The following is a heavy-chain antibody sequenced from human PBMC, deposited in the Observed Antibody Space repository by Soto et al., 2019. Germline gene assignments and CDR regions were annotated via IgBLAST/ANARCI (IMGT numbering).Heavy chain of an antibody. Sequence: PSETLSLTCTVSGGSISSSSYYWGWIRQPPGKGLEWIGSIYYSGSTYYNPSLKSRVTISVDTSKNQFSLKLSSVTAADTAVYYCASGSVSVVVVAAGVFDYWGQGTLVTVSS. J-gene: IGHJ4*02. D-gene: IGHD2-15*01. CDR1: GGSISSSSYY. CDR3: ASGSVSVVVVAAGVFDY. CDR2: IYYSGST. V-gene: IGHV4-39*01.